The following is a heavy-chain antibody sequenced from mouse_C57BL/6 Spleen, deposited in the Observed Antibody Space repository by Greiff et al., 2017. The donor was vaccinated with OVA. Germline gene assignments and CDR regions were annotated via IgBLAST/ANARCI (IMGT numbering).Heavy chain of an antibody. D-gene: IGHD4-1*01. CDR2: IDPSDSYT. CDR1: GYTFTSYW. CDR3: ARSWTGTFAY. Sequence: VQLQQPGAELVKPGASVKLSCKASGYTFTSYWMQWVKQRPGQGLEWIGEIDPSDSYTNYNQKFKGKATLTVDTSSSTAYMQLSSLTSEDSAVYYCARSWTGTFAYWGQGTLVTVSA. V-gene: IGHV1-50*01. J-gene: IGHJ3*01.